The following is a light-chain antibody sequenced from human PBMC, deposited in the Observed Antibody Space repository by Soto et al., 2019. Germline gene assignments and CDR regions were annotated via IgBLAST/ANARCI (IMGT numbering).Light chain of an antibody. Sequence: QSALTQPPSASGTPGQRVTISCSGSSSNIGRNTVKWYRQLPGTAPKLLIGSSDQRPSGVPDRFSGSQSGTSASLAISGLQSEDEADYICAAWDDSLNVWAFGGGTKLTVL. CDR3: AAWDDSLNVWA. J-gene: IGLJ3*02. CDR1: SSNIGRNT. CDR2: SSD. V-gene: IGLV1-44*01.